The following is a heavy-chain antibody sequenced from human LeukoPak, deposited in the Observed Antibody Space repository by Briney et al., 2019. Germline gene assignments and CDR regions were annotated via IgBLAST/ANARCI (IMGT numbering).Heavy chain of an antibody. CDR2: ISAYNGNT. V-gene: IGHV1-18*01. CDR3: ARALGYCSSTSCYDLGFDY. J-gene: IGHJ4*02. D-gene: IGHD2-2*01. Sequence: GASVKVSCKASGYTFTSYGISWVRQAPGQGLEWMGWISAYNGNTNYAQKLQGRVTMTTDTSTSTAYMELRSLRSDDTAVYYCARALGYCSSTSCYDLGFDYRGQGTLVTVSS. CDR1: GYTFTSYG.